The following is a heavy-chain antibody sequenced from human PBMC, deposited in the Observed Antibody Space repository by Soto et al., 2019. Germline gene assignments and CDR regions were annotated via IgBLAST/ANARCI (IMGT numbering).Heavy chain of an antibody. V-gene: IGHV1-69*06. CDR1: GGTFSSYA. Sequence: SVKVSCKASGGTFSSYAISWVRQAPGQGLEWMGGIIPIFGKANYAQKFQGRVTITADKSTSTAYMELSSLRSEDTAVYYCARGLVQYSGYDIYYFDYWGQGTLVTVSS. D-gene: IGHD5-12*01. J-gene: IGHJ4*02. CDR2: IIPIFGKA. CDR3: ARGLVQYSGYDIYYFDY.